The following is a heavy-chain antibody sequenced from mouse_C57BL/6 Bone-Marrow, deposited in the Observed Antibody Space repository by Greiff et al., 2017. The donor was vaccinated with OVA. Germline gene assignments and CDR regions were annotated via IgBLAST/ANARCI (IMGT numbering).Heavy chain of an antibody. Sequence: QVQLKESGAELVRPGTSVKMSCKASGYTFTNYWIGWAKQRPGHGLEWIGDIYPGGGYTNYNEEFKGKATLTADKSSSTAYMQFSSLTSEDSAIYYCARYGYYGSSRYWYFDVWGTGTTVTVSS. CDR1: GYTFTNYW. V-gene: IGHV1-63*01. J-gene: IGHJ1*03. CDR3: ARYGYYGSSRYWYFDV. CDR2: IYPGGGYT. D-gene: IGHD1-1*01.